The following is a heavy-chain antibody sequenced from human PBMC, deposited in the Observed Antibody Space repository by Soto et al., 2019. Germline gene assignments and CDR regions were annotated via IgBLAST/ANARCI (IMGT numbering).Heavy chain of an antibody. CDR2: IYYTGSN. D-gene: IGHD1-1*01. J-gene: IGHJ4*02. Sequence: PSETLSLTCTVSGGSINNYYWSWIRQSPGKGLEWIGYIYYTGSNNNYNPSLKGRATISVDSSKTQFSLRVTSVTAADTAVYYCARTGEGTTTYYFDYWGQGSLVTVSS. CDR1: GGSINNYY. V-gene: IGHV4-59*01. CDR3: ARTGEGTTTYYFDY.